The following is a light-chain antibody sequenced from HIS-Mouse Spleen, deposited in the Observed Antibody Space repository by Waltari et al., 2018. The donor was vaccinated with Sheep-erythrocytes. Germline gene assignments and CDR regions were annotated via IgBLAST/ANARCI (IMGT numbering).Light chain of an antibody. Sequence: DIQMTQSPSSLSASVGYRVTITCQASQDISNYLNWHQQKPGKAPKLLIYDASNLETGVPSRFSGSGSGTDFTFTISSLQPEDIATYYCQQYDNLLTFGGGTKVEIK. CDR1: QDISNY. CDR2: DAS. CDR3: QQYDNLLT. J-gene: IGKJ4*01. V-gene: IGKV1-33*01.